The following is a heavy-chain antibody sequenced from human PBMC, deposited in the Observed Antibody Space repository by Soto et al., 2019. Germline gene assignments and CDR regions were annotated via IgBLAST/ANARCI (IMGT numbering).Heavy chain of an antibody. CDR2: IYPGDSDT. J-gene: IGHJ3*01. V-gene: IGHV5-51*01. CDR1: GYSFTSYW. Sequence: GESLKISCKGSGYSFTSYWIGWVRQMPGKGLECMGIIYPGDSDTRYSPSFQGQVTISADKSISTAYLQWSSLKASDTAMYYRASVSHEVQVAFDFWGKGTMVTVSS. D-gene: IGHD1-1*01. CDR3: ASVSHEVQVAFDF.